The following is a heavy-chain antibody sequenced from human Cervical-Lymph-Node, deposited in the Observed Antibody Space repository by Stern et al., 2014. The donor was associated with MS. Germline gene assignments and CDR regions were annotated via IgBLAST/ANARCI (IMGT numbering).Heavy chain of an antibody. CDR2: IFPVFGTP. Sequence: QVQLVQSGAEVTKPGSSVKVSCKASGGTFSQFPSSWVRQAPGQGIEWMGGIFPVFGTPTYAQEFRGRVTITADVSTSTVYMELSSLRSDDTAVYYCALSSETSDRWYSLGYDLWGQGTLVTVSS. V-gene: IGHV1-69*01. D-gene: IGHD6-13*01. CDR3: ALSSETSDRWYSLGYDL. J-gene: IGHJ5*02. CDR1: GGTFSQFP.